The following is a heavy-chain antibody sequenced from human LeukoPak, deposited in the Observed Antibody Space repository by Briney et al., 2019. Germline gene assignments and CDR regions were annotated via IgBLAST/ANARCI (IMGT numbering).Heavy chain of an antibody. D-gene: IGHD2-8*01. CDR1: GRSLSSGDYY. CDR2: IYYSGST. J-gene: IGHJ4*02. CDR3: ARVDIVLIVYASY. Sequence: PSQTLSLTCTVSGRSLSSGDYYWSWIRQPPGTGLEWIGYIYYSGSTHYNPSLKSRVTISVDTSKNQFSLKLSSVTAADTAVYYCARVDIVLIVYASYGGQGTLVTVSS. V-gene: IGHV4-30-4*01.